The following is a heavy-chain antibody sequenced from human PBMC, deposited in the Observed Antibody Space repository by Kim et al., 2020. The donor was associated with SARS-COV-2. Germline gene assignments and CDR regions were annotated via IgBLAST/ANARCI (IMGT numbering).Heavy chain of an antibody. CDR2: I. CDR3: ARVLWDGRSDY. J-gene: IGHJ4*02. Sequence: IYDATSVKGRFTISRDNAKNSLYLRMNSLRDEDTAVYYCARVLWDGRSDYWGQGTLGTVSS. V-gene: IGHV3-48*02. D-gene: IGHD1-26*01.